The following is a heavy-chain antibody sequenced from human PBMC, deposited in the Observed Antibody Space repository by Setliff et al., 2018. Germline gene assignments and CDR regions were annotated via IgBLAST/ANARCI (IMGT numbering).Heavy chain of an antibody. CDR1: GFTFSGHG. CDR2: IFTYGAT. D-gene: IGHD2-2*01. J-gene: IGHJ4*02. CDR3: AKAAHDFSHYIVVVPAAHFDS. V-gene: IGHV3-23*03. Sequence: GGSLRLSRAASGFTFSGHGMSWVRLSPGKGLEWVSDIFTYGATYYADSVKGRFTISRDDSKNTLYLQMNSLRAEDTAVYYCAKAAHDFSHYIVVVPAAHFDSWGQGTLVTVSS.